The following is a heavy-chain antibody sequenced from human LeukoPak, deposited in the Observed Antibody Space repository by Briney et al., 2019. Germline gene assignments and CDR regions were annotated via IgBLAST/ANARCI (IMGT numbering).Heavy chain of an antibody. D-gene: IGHD3-3*01. CDR2: IYYTGST. J-gene: IGHJ4*02. CDR1: GGSISPYY. V-gene: IGHV4-59*01. Sequence: SETLSLTCTVSGGSISPYYWSWIRQPPGKGLEWIGYIYYTGSTNYNSSLQSRVTISVDTSKNQFSLKLSSVTAADTAIYYCARVASWRGEFDYWGQGTLVTVSS. CDR3: ARVASWRGEFDY.